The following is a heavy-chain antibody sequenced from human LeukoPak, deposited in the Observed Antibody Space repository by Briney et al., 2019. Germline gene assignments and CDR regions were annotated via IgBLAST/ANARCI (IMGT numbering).Heavy chain of an antibody. CDR3: ARAHPAHDYSNYVRGFYYYMDV. J-gene: IGHJ6*03. CDR1: GYTFTDYY. CDR2: INPNSGVT. Sequence: ASVKVSCKASGYTFTDYYLNWVRQAPGQGLEWMGWINPNSGVTNYAQKFQGRVTMTRDTSISTAYMELSSLRSDDTAVYHCARAHPAHDYSNYVRGFYYYMDVWGKGTTVTVSS. V-gene: IGHV1-2*02. D-gene: IGHD4-11*01.